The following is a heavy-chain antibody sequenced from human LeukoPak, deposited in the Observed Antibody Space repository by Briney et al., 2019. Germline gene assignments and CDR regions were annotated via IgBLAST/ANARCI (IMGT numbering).Heavy chain of an antibody. D-gene: IGHD2/OR15-2a*01. V-gene: IGHV1-8*01. Sequence: ASVKVSCKASGYTFTSYDINWVRQATGQGPEWMGWMNPNSGNTGHAQKFQGRVTMTRNTSISTAYMELSSLTSEDTAVYYCARRYKNVVVPGYYMDVWGKGTTVTVSS. CDR1: GYTFTSYD. J-gene: IGHJ6*03. CDR2: MNPNSGNT. CDR3: ARRYKNVVVPGYYMDV.